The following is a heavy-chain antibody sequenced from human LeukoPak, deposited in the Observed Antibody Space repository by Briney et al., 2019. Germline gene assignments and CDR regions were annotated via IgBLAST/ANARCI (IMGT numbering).Heavy chain of an antibody. Sequence: GGSLRLSCAASGFTFSAYNMIWIRQTPGKGLEWISYISNSDNDIYYAGSVKGRFTISRDNTRNSLFLQMNSLRPDDTAVYYCASGSSSVGYWGQGTLVTVSP. CDR2: ISNSDNDI. CDR1: GFTFSAYN. CDR3: ASGSSSVGY. J-gene: IGHJ4*02. V-gene: IGHV3-11*01. D-gene: IGHD6-6*01.